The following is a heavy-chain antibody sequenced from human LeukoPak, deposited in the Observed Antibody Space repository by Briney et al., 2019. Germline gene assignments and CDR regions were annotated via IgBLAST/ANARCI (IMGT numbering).Heavy chain of an antibody. D-gene: IGHD6-19*01. CDR3: VRRDNTGWNYFDY. CDR1: GGAINSHY. CDR2: IYYSGST. J-gene: IGHJ4*02. V-gene: IGHV4-59*08. Sequence: SETLSLTCTVSGGAINSHYWGCIRQPPGKGLEWIGGIYYSGSTKYNPSLKSRVTISVDTSKNHLSLKLSSGLAADTAIYYCVRRDNTGWNYFDYWGQGILVTVSS.